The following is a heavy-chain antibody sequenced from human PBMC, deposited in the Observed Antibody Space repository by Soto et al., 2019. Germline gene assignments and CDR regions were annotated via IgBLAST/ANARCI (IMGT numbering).Heavy chain of an antibody. Sequence: GASVKVSCKASGYTFSGSVMHWVRQAPGQRLEWMGWINADNGNTKYSQKFQGRVTITRDTSASTAYMELSSLRSEDTTVYYCATGIDGTTVTSLDYWGQGTLVTVSS. CDR2: INADNGNT. J-gene: IGHJ4*02. CDR1: GYTFSGSV. V-gene: IGHV1-3*01. D-gene: IGHD4-17*01. CDR3: ATGIDGTTVTSLDY.